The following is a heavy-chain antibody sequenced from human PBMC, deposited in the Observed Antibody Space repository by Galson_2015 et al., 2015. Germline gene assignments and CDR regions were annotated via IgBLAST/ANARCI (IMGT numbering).Heavy chain of an antibody. CDR3: ARTSQDCSSIVCPYNY. CDR1: GGSFSTYP. CDR2: IIPIFGSA. Sequence: SVKVSCKVSGGSFSTYPISWVRQTPGQGPQWMGGIIPIFGSANYAQEFRGRVTITAEKSTNTVYMELSSLRSEDTAVYYCARTSQDCSSIVCPYNYWGQGTLVTVSS. D-gene: IGHD2-2*01. V-gene: IGHV1-69*06. J-gene: IGHJ4*02.